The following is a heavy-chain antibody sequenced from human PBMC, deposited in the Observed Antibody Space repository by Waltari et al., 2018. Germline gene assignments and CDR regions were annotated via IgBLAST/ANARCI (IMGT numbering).Heavy chain of an antibody. Sequence: QVQLQESGPGLVKPSQTLSLTCTVSGGSISSGSYYWSWIRQPAGKGLEWIGRIYTSGSTNYNPSRKSRVTISVDTSKNQFSLKLSAVTAADTAVYYCARERIAAAGHFQHWGQGTLVTVSS. J-gene: IGHJ1*01. CDR3: ARERIAAAGHFQH. CDR1: GGSISSGSYY. V-gene: IGHV4-61*02. CDR2: IYTSGST. D-gene: IGHD6-13*01.